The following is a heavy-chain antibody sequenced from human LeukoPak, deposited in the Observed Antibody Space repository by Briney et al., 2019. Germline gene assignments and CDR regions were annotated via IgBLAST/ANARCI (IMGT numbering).Heavy chain of an antibody. V-gene: IGHV1-8*01. D-gene: IGHD3-22*01. CDR3: ASLVLGSGYYRDAFDI. J-gene: IGHJ3*02. Sequence: ASVKVSCKASGYTFTSYDINWVRQATGQGLEWMGWMSPNSGNTGYAQKFQGRVTITRNTSISTAYMELSSLRSEDTAVYYCASLVLGSGYYRDAFDIWGQGTMVTVSS. CDR2: MSPNSGNT. CDR1: GYTFTSYD.